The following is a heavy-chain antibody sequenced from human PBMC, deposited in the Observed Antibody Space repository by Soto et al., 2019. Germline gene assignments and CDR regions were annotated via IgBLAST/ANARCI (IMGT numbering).Heavy chain of an antibody. Sequence: GSLRLSCAASGFTFSSYAMSWVRQAPGKGLEWVSAISGSGGSTYYADSVKGRFTISRDNSKNTLYLQMNSLRAEDTAVYYCAKEGDSSGYSLYYFDYWGQGTLVTVSS. J-gene: IGHJ4*02. CDR2: ISGSGGST. CDR3: AKEGDSSGYSLYYFDY. V-gene: IGHV3-23*01. D-gene: IGHD3-22*01. CDR1: GFTFSSYA.